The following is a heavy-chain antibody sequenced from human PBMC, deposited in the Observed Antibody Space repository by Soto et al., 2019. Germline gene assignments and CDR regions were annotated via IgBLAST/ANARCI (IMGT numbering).Heavy chain of an antibody. J-gene: IGHJ4*02. CDR1: GFTFSDYY. CDR2: ISSSGSTI. V-gene: IGHV3-11*01. D-gene: IGHD6-13*01. Sequence: GGSLRLSCAASGFTFSDYYMSWIRQAPGKGLEWVSYISSSGSTIYYADSVTGRFTISRDNAKNSLYLQMNSLRAEDTAVYYCARVPSSTRYQDYWGQGTLVTVSS. CDR3: ARVPSSTRYQDY.